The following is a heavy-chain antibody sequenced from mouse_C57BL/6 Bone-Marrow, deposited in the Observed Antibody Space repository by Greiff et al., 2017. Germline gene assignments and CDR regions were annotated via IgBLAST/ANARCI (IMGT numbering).Heavy chain of an antibody. Sequence: EVQLQQSGPELVKPGASVKMSCKASGYTFTDYNMHWVKQSHGKSLEWIGYINPNNGGTSYNQKFKGKATLTVNKSSSTAYMELRSLTSEESAVYYCARRGARGLRHYFDYWGKGTTLTVSS. J-gene: IGHJ2*01. D-gene: IGHD1-2*01. V-gene: IGHV1-22*01. CDR2: INPNNGGT. CDR3: ARRGARGLRHYFDY. CDR1: GYTFTDYN.